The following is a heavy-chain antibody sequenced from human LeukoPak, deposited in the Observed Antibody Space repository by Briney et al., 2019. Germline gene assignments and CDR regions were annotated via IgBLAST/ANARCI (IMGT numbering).Heavy chain of an antibody. Sequence: QPGGSLRLSCVVSGFTFNRCWMNWVRQAPGKGLEWVAHINPDGRDTYYVDSVKGRFTISRDNSKNTLYLQMNSLRAEDTAVYYCARTLGEVDSGSDYYDSSGHFDYWGQGTLVTVSS. CDR1: GFTFNRCW. CDR2: INPDGRDT. CDR3: ARTLGEVDSGSDYYDSSGHFDY. D-gene: IGHD3-22*01. V-gene: IGHV3-7*03. J-gene: IGHJ4*02.